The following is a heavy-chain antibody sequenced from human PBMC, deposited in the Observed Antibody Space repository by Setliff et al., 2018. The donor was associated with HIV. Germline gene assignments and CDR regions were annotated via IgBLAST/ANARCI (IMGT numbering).Heavy chain of an antibody. CDR2: INWLGRSK. CDR1: GFTFDEFG. CDR3: ARDPG. Sequence: TGGSLRLSCVASGFTFDEFGMSWVRQVPGKGLEWVSGINWLGRSKGYAESVKGRFTVSRDNAENSMFLQMNDLRAEDTAVYYCARDPGWGKGTTVTVSS. V-gene: IGHV3-20*04. J-gene: IGHJ6*04.